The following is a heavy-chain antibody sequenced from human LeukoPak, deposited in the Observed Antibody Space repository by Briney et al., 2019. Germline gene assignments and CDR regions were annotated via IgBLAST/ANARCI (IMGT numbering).Heavy chain of an antibody. CDR2: ISSSGSDI. Sequence: KPGGSLRLSCAASGFTFSSYEMNWVRQAPGKGLEWVSYISSSGSDIYYADSVKGRFTISRDNAKNSLYLHMNSLRAEDTAVYYCARDYGGSSPFDYWGQGTLVTVSS. D-gene: IGHD4-23*01. V-gene: IGHV3-48*03. J-gene: IGHJ4*02. CDR1: GFTFSSYE. CDR3: ARDYGGSSPFDY.